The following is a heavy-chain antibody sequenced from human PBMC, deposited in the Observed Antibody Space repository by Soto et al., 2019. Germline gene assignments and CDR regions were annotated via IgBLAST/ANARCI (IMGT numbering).Heavy chain of an antibody. Sequence: ASVKVSCKASGYTFTSYAMHWVRQAPGQRLEWMGWINAANGNTKYSQKFQGRVTITRDTSASTAYMELSSLRSEDTAVYYCARSIVVVTALDYWGQGTLVNVPQ. CDR2: INAANGNT. CDR1: GYTFTSYA. J-gene: IGHJ4*02. CDR3: ARSIVVVTALDY. D-gene: IGHD2-21*02. V-gene: IGHV1-3*01.